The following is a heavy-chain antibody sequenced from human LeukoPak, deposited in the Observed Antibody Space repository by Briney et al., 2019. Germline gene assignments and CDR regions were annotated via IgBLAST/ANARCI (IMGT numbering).Heavy chain of an antibody. CDR3: ARENSGWYFDY. CDR1: GFTFSSYA. Sequence: PGGSLRLSCAASGFTFSSYAMSWVRQAPGKGLEWVSSISSSSSYIYYADSVKGRFTISRDNAKNSLYLQMNSLRAEDTAVYYCARENSGWYFDYWGQGTLVTVSS. J-gene: IGHJ4*02. V-gene: IGHV3-21*01. CDR2: ISSSSSYI. D-gene: IGHD6-19*01.